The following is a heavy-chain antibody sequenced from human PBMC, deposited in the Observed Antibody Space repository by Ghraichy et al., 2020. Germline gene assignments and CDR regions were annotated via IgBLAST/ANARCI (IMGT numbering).Heavy chain of an antibody. Sequence: GGSLRLSCAASGFTFSSYSMNWVRQAPGKGLEWVSYISSSSSYIYYADSVKGRFTISRDNAKNSLYLQMNSLRAEDTAVYYCARDRRGQLGMANWGQGTLVTVSS. D-gene: IGHD7-27*01. CDR2: ISSSSSYI. J-gene: IGHJ4*02. CDR3: ARDRRGQLGMAN. V-gene: IGHV3-21*01. CDR1: GFTFSSYS.